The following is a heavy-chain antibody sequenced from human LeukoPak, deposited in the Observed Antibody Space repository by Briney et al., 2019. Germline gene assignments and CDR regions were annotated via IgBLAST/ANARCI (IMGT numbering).Heavy chain of an antibody. CDR2: INHSGST. CDR3: ARVRYSSSWYRAFDY. V-gene: IGHV4-34*01. J-gene: IGHJ4*02. D-gene: IGHD6-13*01. CDR1: GGSFSGYY. Sequence: SETLSLTCAVYGGSFSGYYWSWIRQPPGKGLEWIGEINHSGSTNYNPSLKSRVTISVDTSKNQFTLKLSSVTAADTAVYYCARVRYSSSWYRAFDYWGQGTLVTVSS.